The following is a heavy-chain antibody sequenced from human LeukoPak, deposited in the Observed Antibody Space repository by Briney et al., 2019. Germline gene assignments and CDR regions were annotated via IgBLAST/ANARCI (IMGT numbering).Heavy chain of an antibody. CDR1: GYTFTGYY. Sequence: ASVKVSCKASGYTFTGYYMRWVRQAPGQGLEWMGWINPNSGGTNYAQKFQGRVTMTRDTSISTAYMELSRLRSDNMAVYYCAVWFGEFLYYFDYWGQGTLVTVSS. CDR2: INPNSGGT. J-gene: IGHJ4*02. D-gene: IGHD3-10*01. V-gene: IGHV1-2*02. CDR3: AVWFGEFLYYFDY.